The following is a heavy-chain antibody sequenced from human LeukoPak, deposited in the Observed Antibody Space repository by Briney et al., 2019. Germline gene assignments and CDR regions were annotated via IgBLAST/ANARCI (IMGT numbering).Heavy chain of an antibody. CDR2: ISRSGSTI. CDR1: GFTFSDYY. J-gene: IGHJ3*02. CDR3: ARAQPGYYDSIEGGDAFDI. V-gene: IGHV3-11*04. Sequence: GGSLRLSCAASGFTFSDYYMSWIRQAPGKGLEWVSYISRSGSTIYYADSVKGRFTISRDNSKNTLYLQMNSLRAEDTAVYYCARAQPGYYDSIEGGDAFDIWGQGTMVTVSS. D-gene: IGHD3-22*01.